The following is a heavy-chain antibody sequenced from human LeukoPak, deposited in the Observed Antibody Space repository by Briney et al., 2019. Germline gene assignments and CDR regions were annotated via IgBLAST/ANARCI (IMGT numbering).Heavy chain of an antibody. J-gene: IGHJ4*02. V-gene: IGHV1-46*01. D-gene: IGHD6-6*01. CDR3: ARFLSSIAARYFDY. Sequence: ASVKVSCKASGYTFTSYDINWVRQAPGQGLEWMGIINPSGGSTSYAQKFQGRVTMTRDTSTSTVYMELSGLRSEDTAVYYCARFLSSIAARYFDYWGQGTLVTVSS. CDR2: INPSGGST. CDR1: GYTFTSYD.